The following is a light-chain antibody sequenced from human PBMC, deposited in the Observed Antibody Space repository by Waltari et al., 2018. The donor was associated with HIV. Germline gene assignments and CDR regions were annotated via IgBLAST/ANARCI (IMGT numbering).Light chain of an antibody. Sequence: QSALTKPAPVSGSPRQSIPSACTGTSSDVGSYNYVYWYQQHPGKAPKLMIYDVSNRPSGVSNRFSGSKSGNTAFLTISGLQAEDEADYYCSSYTSSSLVVFGGGTKLTVL. CDR2: DVS. CDR3: SSYTSSSLVV. J-gene: IGLJ2*01. CDR1: SSDVGSYNY. V-gene: IGLV2-14*03.